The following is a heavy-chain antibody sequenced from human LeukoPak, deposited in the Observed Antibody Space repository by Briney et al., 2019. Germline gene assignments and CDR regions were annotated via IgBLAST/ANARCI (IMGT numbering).Heavy chain of an antibody. Sequence: SQTLSLTCTVSGGSISSGGYYWSWIRQPPGKGLEWIGSIYYSGSTYYNPSLKSRVTISVGTSKNQFSLKLSSVTAADTAVYYCARSYDFWSGHTRVYNWFDPWGQGTLVTVSS. J-gene: IGHJ5*02. CDR1: GGSISSGGYY. V-gene: IGHV4-39*01. CDR3: ARSYDFWSGHTRVYNWFDP. CDR2: IYYSGST. D-gene: IGHD3-3*01.